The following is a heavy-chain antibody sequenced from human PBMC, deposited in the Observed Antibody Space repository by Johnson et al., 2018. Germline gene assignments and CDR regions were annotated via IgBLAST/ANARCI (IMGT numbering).Heavy chain of an antibody. D-gene: IGHD6-13*01. CDR3: ARASHSNNWYHYGLDV. CDR2: INPSGGST. Sequence: QVQLQESGAEVKKPGASVKVSCKASGYTFTSYHVHWVRQAPGQGLEWMGIINPSGGSTTYSQKLQGRVTVTRDTSTSTVYMEVNSLRSEETAVYYCARASHSNNWYHYGLDVWGQGTTVTVSS. V-gene: IGHV1-46*04. CDR1: GYTFTSYH. J-gene: IGHJ6*02.